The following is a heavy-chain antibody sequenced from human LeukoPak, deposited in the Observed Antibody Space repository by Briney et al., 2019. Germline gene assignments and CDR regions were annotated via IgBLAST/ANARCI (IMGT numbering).Heavy chain of an antibody. CDR2: INPKNGET. J-gene: IGHJ1*01. V-gene: IGHV1-69-2*01. CDR3: ATPSGSYFGYYYFHW. D-gene: IGHD3-22*01. CDR1: GYQFSDYY. Sequence: ASVKVSCKASGYQFSDYYVHWVKPAPGKGLAWMGRINPKNGETMYEGKFLGRLYINADTSSKTVYVALNSLRSEDTAVYYCATPSGSYFGYYYFHWWGQGTLVTVSS.